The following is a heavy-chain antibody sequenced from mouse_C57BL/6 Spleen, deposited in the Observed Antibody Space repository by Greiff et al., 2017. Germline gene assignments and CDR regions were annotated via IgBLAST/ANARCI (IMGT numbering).Heavy chain of an antibody. CDR2: IYPGSGST. V-gene: IGHV1-55*01. J-gene: IGHJ2*01. D-gene: IGHD1-1*01. CDR3: AREILRSSYGGY. Sequence: QVQLQQPGAELVKPGASVKMSCKASGYTFTSYWITWVKQRPGQGLEWIGDIYPGSGSTNYNEKFKSKATLTVDTSSSTAYMQLSSLTSEDSAVYYCAREILRSSYGGYWGQGTTLTVSS. CDR1: GYTFTSYW.